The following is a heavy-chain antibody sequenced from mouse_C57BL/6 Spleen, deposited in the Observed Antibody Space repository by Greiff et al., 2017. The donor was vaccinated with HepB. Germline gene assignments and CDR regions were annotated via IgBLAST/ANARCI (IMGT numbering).Heavy chain of an antibody. Sequence: EVQLVESGGGLVKPGGSLKLSCAASGFTFSSYAMSWVRQTPEKSLEWVAIISDGGSYTYYPDNVKGRFTISRDNAKNNQYLQMNHLKSEDTAMYYCASAAYYSNYGRKYYAMDYWGQGTSVTVSS. V-gene: IGHV5-4*01. CDR3: ASAAYYSNYGRKYYAMDY. J-gene: IGHJ4*01. CDR2: ISDGGSYT. CDR1: GFTFSSYA. D-gene: IGHD2-5*01.